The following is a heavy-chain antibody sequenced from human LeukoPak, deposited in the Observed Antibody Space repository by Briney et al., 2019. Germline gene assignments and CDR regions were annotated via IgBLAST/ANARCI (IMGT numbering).Heavy chain of an antibody. Sequence: PGGSLRLSCAASGFTFSSYSMNWVRQAPGKGLEWVSSISSSSSYIYYADSVKGRFTISRDNAKNSLYLQMNSLRAEDTAVYYCARDLFLDSSSWQYNWFDPWGQGTLVTVSS. CDR2: ISSSSSYI. D-gene: IGHD6-13*01. CDR1: GFTFSSYS. CDR3: ARDLFLDSSSWQYNWFDP. J-gene: IGHJ5*02. V-gene: IGHV3-21*01.